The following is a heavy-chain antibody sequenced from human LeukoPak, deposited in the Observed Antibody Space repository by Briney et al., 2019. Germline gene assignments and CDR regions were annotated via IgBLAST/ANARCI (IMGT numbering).Heavy chain of an antibody. CDR1: GGSMSSSNYY. CDR3: ARHPSMTTVVFDY. Sequence: PSETLSLTCTVSGGSMSSSNYYWGWIRQPPGKGLEWIGSIYDSESTYYKPSLKGRVTISVDTSKRQFSLKLSSVTATDTAVYYCARHPSMTTVVFDYWGQGTLVTVSS. D-gene: IGHD4-23*01. V-gene: IGHV4-39*01. CDR2: IYDSEST. J-gene: IGHJ4*02.